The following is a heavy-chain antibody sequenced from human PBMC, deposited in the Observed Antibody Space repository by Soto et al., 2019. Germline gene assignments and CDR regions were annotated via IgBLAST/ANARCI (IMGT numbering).Heavy chain of an antibody. Sequence: GGSLRLSCAGSGFIVSSYYMSWVRQAPGKGLEWISVIYSGGSTYYADSVKGRFTISRDNSENTLYLQLNSLRAEDTAVYYCAKSGGNGWFADAFDVWGQGTMGTVSS. CDR1: GFIVSSYY. V-gene: IGHV3-53*01. CDR3: AKSGGNGWFADAFDV. D-gene: IGHD6-19*01. CDR2: IYSGGST. J-gene: IGHJ3*01.